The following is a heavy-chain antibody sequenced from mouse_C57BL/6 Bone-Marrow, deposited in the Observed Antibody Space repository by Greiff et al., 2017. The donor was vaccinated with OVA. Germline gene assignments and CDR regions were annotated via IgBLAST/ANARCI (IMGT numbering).Heavy chain of an antibody. CDR2: IYPRSGNT. V-gene: IGHV1-81*01. CDR3: ARRPYGLAY. Sequence: QVQLQQSGAELARPGASVKLSCKASGYTFTSYGISWVKQRTGQGLEWIGEIYPRSGNTYYNEKFKGKATLTADKSSSTAYMELRSLTSEDSAVYFCARRPYGLAYWGQGTLVTVSA. J-gene: IGHJ3*01. CDR1: GYTFTSYG. D-gene: IGHD2-2*01.